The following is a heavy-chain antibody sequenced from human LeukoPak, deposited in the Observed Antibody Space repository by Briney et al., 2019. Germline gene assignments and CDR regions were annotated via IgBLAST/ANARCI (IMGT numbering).Heavy chain of an antibody. CDR3: ARATTLTGALIDAFDI. Sequence: ASVKVSCKASGYTFTSYYMHWVRQAPGQGLEWMGWINPNSGGTNYAQKFQGRVTMTRDTSISTAYMELSRLRSDDTAVYYCARATTLTGALIDAFDIWGQGTMVTVSS. D-gene: IGHD7-27*01. J-gene: IGHJ3*02. CDR2: INPNSGGT. CDR1: GYTFTSYY. V-gene: IGHV1-2*02.